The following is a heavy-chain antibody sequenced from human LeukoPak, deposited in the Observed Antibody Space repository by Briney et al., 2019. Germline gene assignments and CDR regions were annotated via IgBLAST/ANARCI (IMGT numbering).Heavy chain of an antibody. J-gene: IGHJ4*02. V-gene: IGHV3-33*06. Sequence: PGRSLRLSCAASGFTFSSYGMHWVRQAPGKGLEWVAVIWYDGSNKYYADSVKGRFTISRDNSKNTLYLQMNSLRAEDTAVYYCAKARYCGGDCYYFDYWGQGTLVTVSS. CDR2: IWYDGSNK. CDR3: AKARYCGGDCYYFDY. CDR1: GFTFSSYG. D-gene: IGHD2-21*01.